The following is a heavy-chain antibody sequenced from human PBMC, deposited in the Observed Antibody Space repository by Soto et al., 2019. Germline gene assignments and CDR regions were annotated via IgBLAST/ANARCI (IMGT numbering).Heavy chain of an antibody. J-gene: IGHJ3*02. V-gene: IGHV3-15*01. D-gene: IGHD4-17*01. Sequence: SWIRQSPGKGLEWVGRIKSKTDGGTTDYAAPVKGRFTISRDDSKNTLYLQMNSLKTEDTAVYYCTTDPTNDYGDYVSAFDIWGQGTMVTVSS. CDR3: TTDPTNDYGDYVSAFDI. CDR2: IKSKTDGGTT.